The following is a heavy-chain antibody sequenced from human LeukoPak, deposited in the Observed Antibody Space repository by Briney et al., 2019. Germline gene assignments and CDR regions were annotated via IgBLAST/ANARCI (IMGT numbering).Heavy chain of an antibody. J-gene: IGHJ6*03. Sequence: GASVKVSCKASGYTFTSYDINWVRQAIGQGLEWMGWMNPNSGNTGYAQKFQGRVTMTRNTSISTAYMELSSLRSEDTAVYYCARVDYYGSGSSPDYYYYMDVWGKGTTVTISS. V-gene: IGHV1-8*01. CDR3: ARVDYYGSGSSPDYYYYMDV. CDR2: MNPNSGNT. CDR1: GYTFTSYD. D-gene: IGHD3-10*01.